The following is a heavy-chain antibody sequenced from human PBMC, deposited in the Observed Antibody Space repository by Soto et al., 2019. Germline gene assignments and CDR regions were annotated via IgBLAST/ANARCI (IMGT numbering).Heavy chain of an antibody. V-gene: IGHV3-23*01. CDR2: LSDSGGTSA. Sequence: ETLSLTCAVSGGSISSSNWWSWVRQAPGKGLEWVSGLSDSGGTSAYYADSVKGRFTFSRDNSKSMVYLQMDSLRAEDTAIYYCAKGHANGWYGALDYWGRGSLVTVSS. D-gene: IGHD6-19*01. CDR1: GGSISSSN. J-gene: IGHJ4*02. CDR3: AKGHANGWYGALDY.